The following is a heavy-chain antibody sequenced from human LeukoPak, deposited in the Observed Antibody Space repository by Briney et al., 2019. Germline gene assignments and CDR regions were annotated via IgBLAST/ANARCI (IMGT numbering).Heavy chain of an antibody. CDR1: GFTFDDYA. J-gene: IGHJ4*01. D-gene: IGHD3-10*01. CDR3: ARDTRGESDY. Sequence: PGRSLRLSCAASGFTFDDYAMHWVRQAPGKGLEWVSGISWNGGIIGYADSVKGRFTISRDNAKNSLYLQMNSLRAEDTAMYYCARDTRGESDYWGHGTLVTVSS. CDR2: ISWNGGII. V-gene: IGHV3-9*01.